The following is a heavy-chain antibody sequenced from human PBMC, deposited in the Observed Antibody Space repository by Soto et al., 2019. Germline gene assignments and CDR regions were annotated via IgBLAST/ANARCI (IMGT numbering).Heavy chain of an antibody. D-gene: IGHD3-9*01. CDR2: IYYSGST. Sequence: SETLSLTCAVSGGSISSSSYYWSWIRQPPGKGLEWIGYIYYSGSTNYNPSLKSRVTISVDTSKNQFSLKLSSVTAADTAVYYCARHILRYFDWSLPGPLFAYYYGMDVWGQGTTVTSP. CDR3: ARHILRYFDWSLPGPLFAYYYGMDV. J-gene: IGHJ6*02. CDR1: GGSISSSSYY. V-gene: IGHV4-39*01.